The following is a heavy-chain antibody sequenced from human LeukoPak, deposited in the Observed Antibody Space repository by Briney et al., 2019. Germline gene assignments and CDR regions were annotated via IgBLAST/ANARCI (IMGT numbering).Heavy chain of an antibody. V-gene: IGHV3-11*04. J-gene: IGHJ4*02. D-gene: IGHD6-6*01. CDR2: ITNSGTAI. CDR3: GRDGWIAARFVDY. Sequence: GGSLRLSGAASGFTVSSNYMSWDRKAPGKGLEWVSSITNSGTAIYYADSVKGRFTISRANAKNSLYLQMNCLGAGDTAVYYCGRDGWIAARFVDYWGRGTLITVSS. CDR1: GFTVSSNY.